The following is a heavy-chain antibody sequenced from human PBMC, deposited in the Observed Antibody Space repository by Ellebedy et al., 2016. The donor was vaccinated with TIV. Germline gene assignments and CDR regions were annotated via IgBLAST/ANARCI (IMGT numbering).Heavy chain of an antibody. J-gene: IGHJ4*02. CDR1: GYTFTGYY. CDR3: ARWGGSGGRFQGPYDF. CDR2: INPNSGGT. D-gene: IGHD2-15*01. V-gene: IGHV1-2*04. Sequence: AASVKVSCKASGYTFTGYYMHWVRQAPGQGLEWMGWINPNSGGTNYAQNFQGWVTMTRDTSISTAYMELSRLRSDDTAGYYCARWGGSGGRFQGPYDFWGQGTLVAVSS.